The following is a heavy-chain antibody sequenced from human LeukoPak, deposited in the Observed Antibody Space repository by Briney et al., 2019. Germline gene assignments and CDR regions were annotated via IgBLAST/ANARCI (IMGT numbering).Heavy chain of an antibody. CDR2: INHSGNT. D-gene: IGHD2-2*02. J-gene: IGHJ5*02. CDR1: GGSFSAYY. V-gene: IGHV4-34*01. Sequence: SETLSLNCAVYGGSFSAYYWSWVRQPPGKGLEWIGEINHSGNTNYNPSLKSRVTISVDTSKNQFSLKLSSVTAADTAVYYCARPRREYQLLYSAAAWFDPWGQGTLVTVSS. CDR3: ARPRREYQLLYSAAAWFDP.